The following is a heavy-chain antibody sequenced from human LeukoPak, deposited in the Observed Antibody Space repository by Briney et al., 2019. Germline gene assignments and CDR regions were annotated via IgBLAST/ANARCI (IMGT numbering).Heavy chain of an antibody. CDR2: ISAYNGNT. D-gene: IGHD3-22*01. CDR3: ARDEGSGFYDSSAYRY. V-gene: IGHV1-18*01. J-gene: IGHJ4*02. CDR1: GYTFTSYG. Sequence: GDSVKVSCKASGYTFTSYGISWVRQAPGQGLEWMGWISAYNGNTNFAQKVLGRVTMTTDTSSSTAYMELRSLRSDDTAVYYCARDEGSGFYDSSAYRYWGQGTLVTVSS.